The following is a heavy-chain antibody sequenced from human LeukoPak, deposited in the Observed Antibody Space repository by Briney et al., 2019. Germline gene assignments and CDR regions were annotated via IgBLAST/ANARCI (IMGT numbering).Heavy chain of an antibody. CDR2: RGGGGGST. J-gene: IGHJ3*01. CDR3: AKDRVGSGSQEDAFDV. Sequence: GGSLRLSCAASGFTFSSYAMIWVRQAPGKGLEWVSGRGGGGGSTYYADSVKGRFTISRDNSKNILYLQMSRLRVEDTALYFCAKDRVGSGSQEDAFDVWGQGTKVIVSS. V-gene: IGHV3-23*01. D-gene: IGHD3-10*01. CDR1: GFTFSSYA.